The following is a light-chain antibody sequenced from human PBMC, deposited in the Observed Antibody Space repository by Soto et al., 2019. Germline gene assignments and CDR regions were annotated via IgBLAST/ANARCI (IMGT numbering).Light chain of an antibody. CDR2: GAS. Sequence: EIVLTQSPGTLSLSPGERATLSCRASQSVSSSYLAWYQQKPGQAPRLLIYGASIRATGIPDRFSGSGSGTDFTLTISRLEPEDFALYSCQQYGSSSITFGQGTRLEIK. CDR1: QSVSSSY. J-gene: IGKJ5*01. CDR3: QQYGSSSIT. V-gene: IGKV3-20*01.